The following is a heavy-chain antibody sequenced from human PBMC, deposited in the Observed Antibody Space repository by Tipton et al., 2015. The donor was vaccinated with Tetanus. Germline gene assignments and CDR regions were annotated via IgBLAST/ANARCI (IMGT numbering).Heavy chain of an antibody. J-gene: IGHJ4*02. D-gene: IGHD5-12*01. CDR1: IGSINSGSYH. V-gene: IGHV4-39*07. Sequence: TLSLTCAVSIGSINSGSYHWDWIRQPPGRGLEWIGEIHPSGITTCNPSLESRVTLSQDTSKSQFSLKLHSVTAADTAVYYCARGVDRTKAGIDWGQGTLVTVSS. CDR2: IHPSGIT. CDR3: ARGVDRTKAGID.